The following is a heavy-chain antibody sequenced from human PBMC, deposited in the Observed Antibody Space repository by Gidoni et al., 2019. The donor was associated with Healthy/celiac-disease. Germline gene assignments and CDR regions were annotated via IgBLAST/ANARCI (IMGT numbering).Heavy chain of an antibody. CDR2: IYPGDSDT. CDR1: GYRFTSYW. J-gene: IGHJ4*02. CDR3: ARQNGYGIAEPVSDY. Sequence: EVQLVLSGAEVKKPGESLKISCKGSGYRFTSYWIGWVRQMPGKGLEWMGIIYPGDSDTRYSPSFQGQVTISADKSISTAYLQWSSLKASDTAMYYCARQNGYGIAEPVSDYWGQGTLVTVSS. D-gene: IGHD5-12*01. V-gene: IGHV5-51*01.